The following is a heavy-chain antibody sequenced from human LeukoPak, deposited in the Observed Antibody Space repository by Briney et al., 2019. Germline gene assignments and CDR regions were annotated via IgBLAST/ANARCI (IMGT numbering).Heavy chain of an antibody. CDR3: AKPVIPSAYQGTYYMDV. D-gene: IGHD3-16*01. CDR1: GLIFSSYG. J-gene: IGHJ6*03. V-gene: IGHV3-30*02. CDR2: IRHDESKT. Sequence: TGGSLRLSCAASGLIFSSYGMHWVRQAPGEGLEWVAYIRHDESKTFYADSVKGRFTISRDNSKNTLYLQMHSLRAEDTALYYCAKPVIPSAYQGTYYMDVWGKGTTVTVSS.